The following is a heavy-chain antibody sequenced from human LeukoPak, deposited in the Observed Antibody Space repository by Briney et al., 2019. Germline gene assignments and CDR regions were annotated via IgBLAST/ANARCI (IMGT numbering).Heavy chain of an antibody. CDR3: AKDFGSYDFWSGYYYDY. J-gene: IGHJ4*02. CDR1: GFTFSSYG. V-gene: IGHV3-30*18. Sequence: GGSLRLSCAASGFTFSSYGMHWVRQAPGKGLEWGAVISYDGSNKYYADSVKGRFTISRDNSKNTLYLQMNSLRPEDTAVYYCAKDFGSYDFWSGYYYDYWGQGTLVTVSS. CDR2: ISYDGSNK. D-gene: IGHD3-3*01.